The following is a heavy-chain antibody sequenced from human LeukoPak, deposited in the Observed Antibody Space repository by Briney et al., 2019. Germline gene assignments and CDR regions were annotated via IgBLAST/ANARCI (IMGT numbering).Heavy chain of an antibody. CDR2: INSDGSST. Sequence: GGSLRLSCAASGFTFSTYWMHWVRQAPGKGLVWVSRINSDGSSTSYADSVKGRFTISRDNSKNTLYLQMNSLRAEDTAVYYCARGDIVVVPAAQIYYYYGMDVWGKGTTVTVSS. J-gene: IGHJ6*04. D-gene: IGHD2-2*01. CDR3: ARGDIVVVPAAQIYYYYGMDV. CDR1: GFTFSTYW. V-gene: IGHV3-74*01.